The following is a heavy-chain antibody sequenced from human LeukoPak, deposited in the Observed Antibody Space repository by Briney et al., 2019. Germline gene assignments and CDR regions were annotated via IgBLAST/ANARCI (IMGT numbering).Heavy chain of an antibody. CDR1: GGSISSHY. CDR2: MYYSGST. V-gene: IGHV4-59*11. Sequence: SETPSLTCTVSGGSISSHYWSWIRQPPGKGLEWMGYMYYSGSTNHTPSLKRRVTISVDTSKNQFSLQLSSVTAADTAVYYCAGTNCSSTSCYYYYYMDVWGKGTTVTVSS. D-gene: IGHD2-2*01. CDR3: AGTNCSSTSCYYYYYMDV. J-gene: IGHJ6*03.